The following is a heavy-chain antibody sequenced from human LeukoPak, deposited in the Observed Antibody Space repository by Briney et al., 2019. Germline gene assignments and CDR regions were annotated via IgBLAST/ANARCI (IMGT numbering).Heavy chain of an antibody. CDR3: ARELELRRGIHGHFDY. Sequence: PGGSLRLSCAASGFTFSDYYMSWIRQAPGKGLEWVSSISSSSSYIYYADSVKGRFTISRDNAKNSLYLQMNSLRAEDTAVYYCARELELRRGIHGHFDYWGQGTLVTVSS. CDR2: ISSSSSYI. CDR1: GFTFSDYY. V-gene: IGHV3-11*06. J-gene: IGHJ4*02. D-gene: IGHD1-7*01.